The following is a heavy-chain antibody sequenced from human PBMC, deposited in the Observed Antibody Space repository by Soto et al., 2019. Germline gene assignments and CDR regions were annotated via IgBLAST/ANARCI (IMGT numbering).Heavy chain of an antibody. Sequence: QVQLVESGGGVVQPGGSLRLSCAASGFRFTGYGMFWVRQAPGKGLEWVARITFDGSHQYYADSVKGRATISRDISKNIMSLEMNSLRSDDTAVYYCGKDAGADSWGQGTVVIVSP. D-gene: IGHD3-10*01. CDR1: GFRFTGYG. CDR2: ITFDGSHQ. CDR3: GKDAGADS. J-gene: IGHJ4*02. V-gene: IGHV3-30*18.